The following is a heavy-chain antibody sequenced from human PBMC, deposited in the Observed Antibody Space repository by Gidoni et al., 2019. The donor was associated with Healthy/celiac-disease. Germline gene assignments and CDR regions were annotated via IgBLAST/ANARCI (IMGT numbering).Heavy chain of an antibody. CDR1: GFTFSSDA. Sequence: EVQLLESGGGLVQPGGSLRLSCAAYGFTFSSDAMSWVRPAPGKGLEWVSAISGSGGSTYYADSVKGRFTISRDNSKNTLYLQMNSLRAEDTAVYYCAKDGELLRGDDYWGQGTLVTVSS. D-gene: IGHD1-26*01. V-gene: IGHV3-23*01. CDR3: AKDGELLRGDDY. CDR2: ISGSGGST. J-gene: IGHJ4*02.